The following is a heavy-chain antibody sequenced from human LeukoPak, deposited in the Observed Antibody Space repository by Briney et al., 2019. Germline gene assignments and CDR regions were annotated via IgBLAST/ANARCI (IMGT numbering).Heavy chain of an antibody. CDR3: ARGDYSDPWFDP. J-gene: IGHJ5*02. V-gene: IGHV4-59*12. CDR1: GGSISSYY. Sequence: SETLSLTCTVSGGSISSYYWSWIRQPPGKGLEWIGYIYYSGSTNYNPSLKSRVTISLDMSKNQFSLKLRSVTAADTAVYYCARGDYSDPWFDPWGQGTLVTVSS. CDR2: IYYSGST. D-gene: IGHD2-15*01.